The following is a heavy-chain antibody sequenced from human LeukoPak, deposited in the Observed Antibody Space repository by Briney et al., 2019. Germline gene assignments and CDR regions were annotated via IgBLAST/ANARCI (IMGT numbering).Heavy chain of an antibody. CDR1: GFAVNSNY. D-gene: IGHD2-15*01. V-gene: IGHV3-53*01. Sequence: SGGSLRLSCAASGFAVNSNYMSWVRQAPGKGLEWVSVIYSGGNTYYADSVKGRFTISRDNAKNTLYLQMNSLRAEDTAVYYCASGYCSGGSCYSVYFQHRGQGTLVTVSS. CDR3: ASGYCSGGSCYSVYFQH. J-gene: IGHJ1*01. CDR2: IYSGGNT.